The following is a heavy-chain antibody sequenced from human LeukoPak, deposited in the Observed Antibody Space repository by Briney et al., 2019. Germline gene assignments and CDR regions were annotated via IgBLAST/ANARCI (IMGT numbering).Heavy chain of an antibody. Sequence: GGSLRLSCAASGFTFSSYSMTWVRQAPGKVLEWVSSISSSSTYIFYADSVKGRFTISRDDAKNSLYLQMNSLRAEDTAVYSCARVRVGATYGGAFDIWGQGTMVTVSS. CDR2: ISSSSTYI. CDR3: ARVRVGATYGGAFDI. J-gene: IGHJ3*02. V-gene: IGHV3-21*01. D-gene: IGHD1-26*01. CDR1: GFTFSSYS.